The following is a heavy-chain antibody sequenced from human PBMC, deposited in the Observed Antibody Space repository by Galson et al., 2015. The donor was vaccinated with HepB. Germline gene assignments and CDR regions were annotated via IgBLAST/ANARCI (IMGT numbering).Heavy chain of an antibody. J-gene: IGHJ4*02. CDR2: ISAYNGNT. D-gene: IGHD2-21*02. CDR1: GYTFTNYG. V-gene: IGHV1-18*01. Sequence: SVKVSCKASGYTFTNYGISWVRQAPGQGLEWMGWISAYNGNTYYAQKLQGRVTVTTDTSTSTAYMELRSLRSDDTAVYFCARGRGYCGGDPCLFDSWGQGTLVTVSS. CDR3: ARGRGYCGGDPCLFDS.